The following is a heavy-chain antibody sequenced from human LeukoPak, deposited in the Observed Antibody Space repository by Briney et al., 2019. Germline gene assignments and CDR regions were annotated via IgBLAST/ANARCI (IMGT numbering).Heavy chain of an antibody. CDR2: IYYSGST. V-gene: IGHV4-59*08. CDR1: GGSISSYY. D-gene: IGHD3-22*01. Sequence: SETLSLTCAVSGGSISSYYWSWFRQPPGKGLEWIGYIYYSGSTDYNPSLKSRVTISVDTSRNQFSLRLSSATAADTAVYYCARHANYDRSARPLDYWGQGTLVTVSS. J-gene: IGHJ4*02. CDR3: ARHANYDRSARPLDY.